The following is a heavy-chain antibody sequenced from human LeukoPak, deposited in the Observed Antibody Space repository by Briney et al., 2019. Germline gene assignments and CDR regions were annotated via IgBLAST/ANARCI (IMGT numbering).Heavy chain of an antibody. J-gene: IGHJ6*03. D-gene: IGHD3-22*01. V-gene: IGHV4-39*07. CDR3: ARTSATPFNSGSSPYYKYYMDV. CDR2: IYYTGNT. CDR1: GDSLTGYY. Sequence: SETLSLTCTVSGDSLTGYYWGWIRQPPGKGLEWIGNIYYTGNTYYNPSLRSRVTMSVDKSTNHFSLKLTSVSAADTAVYFCARTSATPFNSGSSPYYKYYMDVWGKGTTVTVSS.